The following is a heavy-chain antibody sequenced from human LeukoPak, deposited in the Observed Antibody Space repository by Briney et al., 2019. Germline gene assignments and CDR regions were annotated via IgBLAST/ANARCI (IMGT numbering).Heavy chain of an antibody. J-gene: IGHJ4*02. D-gene: IGHD3-22*01. CDR3: TRAYDSSGYYRYFDH. CDR2: IRSKAYGGTT. V-gene: IGHV3-49*04. CDR1: GFTFGDYA. Sequence: GGSLRLSCTASGFTFGDYAMSWVRQAPGKGLEWVGFIRSKAYGGTTEYAASVKGRFTISRDDSKSIAYLQMNSLKTEDTAVYYCTRAYDSSGYYRYFDHWGQGTLVTVSS.